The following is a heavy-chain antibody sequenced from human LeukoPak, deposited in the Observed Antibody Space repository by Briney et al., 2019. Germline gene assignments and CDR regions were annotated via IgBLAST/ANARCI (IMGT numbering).Heavy chain of an antibody. V-gene: IGHV1-2*02. Sequence: ASVKVSCKASGYTFTGYYMHWVRQAPGQGLKWMGWINPNSGGTNYAQKFQGRVTMTRDTSISTAYMELSRLRSDDTAVYYCARAGTEYSDLGDYWGQGTLVTVSS. CDR1: GYTFTGYY. CDR2: INPNSGGT. D-gene: IGHD2/OR15-2a*01. J-gene: IGHJ4*02. CDR3: ARAGTEYSDLGDY.